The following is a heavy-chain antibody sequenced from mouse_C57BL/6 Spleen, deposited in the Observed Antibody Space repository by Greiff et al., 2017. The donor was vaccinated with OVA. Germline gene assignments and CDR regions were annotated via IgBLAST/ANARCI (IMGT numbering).Heavy chain of an antibody. CDR3: ARYKTDRRAMDY. V-gene: IGHV7-3*01. Sequence: EVQVVESGGGLVQPGGSLSLSCAASGFTFTDYYMSWVRQPPGKALEWLGFIRHKANGYTTEYSASVKGRFTISRATSPSILYLQINALRAEDSATYYCARYKTDRRAMDYWGQGTSVTVSS. CDR2: IRHKANGYTT. J-gene: IGHJ4*01. CDR1: GFTFTDYY.